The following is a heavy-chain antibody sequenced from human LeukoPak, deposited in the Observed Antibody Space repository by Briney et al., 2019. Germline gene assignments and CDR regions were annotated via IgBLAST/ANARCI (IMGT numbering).Heavy chain of an antibody. V-gene: IGHV3-9*02. CDR1: GFSSDEYA. CDR3: AKGTGRYWTYFDS. D-gene: IGHD1-26*01. J-gene: IGHJ4*02. Sequence: PGRSLRLSCVASGFSSDEYAMHWVRQAPGKGLEWVSGISWNSGSLDYAESVKGRFTISRDNAKNTLYLQMKSLGPEDTAFYYCAKGTGRYWTYFDSWGQGTLVTVSS. CDR2: ISWNSGSL.